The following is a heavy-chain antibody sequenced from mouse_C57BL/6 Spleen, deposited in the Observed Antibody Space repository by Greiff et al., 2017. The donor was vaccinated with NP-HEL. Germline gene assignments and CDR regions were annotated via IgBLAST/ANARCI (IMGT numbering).Heavy chain of an antibody. J-gene: IGHJ2*01. CDR3: ARRAQAPYYFDY. V-gene: IGHV1-63*01. D-gene: IGHD3-2*02. CDR2: IYPGGGYT. Sequence: VKLQESGAELVRPGTSVKMSCKASGYTFTNYWIGWAKQRPGHGLEWIGDIYPGGGYTNYNEKFKGKATLTADKSSSTAYMQFSSLTSEDSAIYYCARRAQAPYYFDYWGQGTTLTVSS. CDR1: GYTFTNYW.